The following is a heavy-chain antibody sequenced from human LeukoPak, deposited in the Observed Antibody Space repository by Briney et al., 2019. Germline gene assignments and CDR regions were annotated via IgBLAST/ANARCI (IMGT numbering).Heavy chain of an antibody. D-gene: IGHD3-22*01. V-gene: IGHV4-59*12. CDR3: ARDVRYYDSSGYYDAFDI. CDR2: IYYSGST. Sequence: SETLSLTCTVSGGSISSYYWSWIRQPPGKGLEWIGYIYYSGSTNCNPSLKSRVTISVDTSKNQFSLKLSSVTAADTAVYYCARDVRYYDSSGYYDAFDIWGQGTMVTVSS. J-gene: IGHJ3*02. CDR1: GGSISSYY.